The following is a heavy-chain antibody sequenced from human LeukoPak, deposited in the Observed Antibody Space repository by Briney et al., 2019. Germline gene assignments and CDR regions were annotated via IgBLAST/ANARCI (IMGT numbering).Heavy chain of an antibody. J-gene: IGHJ5*02. D-gene: IGHD6-13*01. CDR3: ARSYSSSWYDWSWFDP. Sequence: GASVKVSCKASGYTFTSYAMNWVRQAPGQGLGWMGWINTNTGNPTYAQGFTGRFVFSLDTSVSTAYLQISSLKAEDTAVYYCARSYSSSWYDWSWFDPWGQGTLVTVSS. V-gene: IGHV7-4-1*02. CDR1: GYTFTSYA. CDR2: INTNTGNP.